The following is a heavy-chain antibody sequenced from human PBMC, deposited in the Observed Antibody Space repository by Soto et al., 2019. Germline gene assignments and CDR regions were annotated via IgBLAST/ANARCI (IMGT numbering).Heavy chain of an antibody. D-gene: IGHD6-13*01. J-gene: IGHJ4*02. CDR1: GYTFTSYA. CDR3: ARGGRQQLVYNY. CDR2: INAGNGNT. V-gene: IGHV1-3*01. Sequence: ASVKVSCKASGYTFTSYAMHWVRQAPGQRLEWMGWINAGNGNTKYSQKFQGRVTITRDTSASTAYMELSSLRSEDTAVYYCARGGRQQLVYNYWGQGTLVTVSS.